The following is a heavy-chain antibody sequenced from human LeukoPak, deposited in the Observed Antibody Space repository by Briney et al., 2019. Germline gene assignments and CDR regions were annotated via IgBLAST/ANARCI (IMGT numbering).Heavy chain of an antibody. V-gene: IGHV3-7*01. D-gene: IGHD3-3*01. J-gene: IGHJ5*02. CDR3: ARDLPYYDFWSGYYYWFDP. CDR2: IKQDGSEK. Sequence: GGSLRLSCAASGFTFSSYWMSWVRQAPGKGLEWVANIKQDGSEKYYVDSVKGRFTISRDNAKNSLYLQMNSLRAEDTAVYYCARDLPYYDFWSGYYYWFDPWGQGTLVTVSS. CDR1: GFTFSSYW.